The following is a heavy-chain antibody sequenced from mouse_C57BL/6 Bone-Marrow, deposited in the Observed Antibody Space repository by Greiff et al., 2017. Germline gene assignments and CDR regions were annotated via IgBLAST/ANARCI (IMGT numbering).Heavy chain of an antibody. D-gene: IGHD4-1*01. V-gene: IGHV1-50*01. CDR2: IDPSDSYT. Sequence: QVQLQQPGAELVKPGASVKLSCKASGYTFTSYWMQWVKQRPGQGLEWIGEIDPSDSYTNYNQKFKGKATLTVDTSSSTAYMQLSSLTSEDSAVYCCAGCTGDYWGKGTTLTVSS. J-gene: IGHJ2*01. CDR1: GYTFTSYW. CDR3: AGCTGDY.